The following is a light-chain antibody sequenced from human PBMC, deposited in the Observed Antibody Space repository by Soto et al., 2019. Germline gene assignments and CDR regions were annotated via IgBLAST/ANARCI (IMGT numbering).Light chain of an antibody. CDR3: CSYAESGTNV. J-gene: IGLJ1*01. CDR2: EGD. Sequence: QSALTQPASVSGSPGQSITISCTGTSSDVGSYNLVSWYQQQPGKAPKLVIYEGDKRPSGVSDRFSASKSDNTASLTISRLQAEDEADYFCCSYAESGTNVFGSGTKLTVL. CDR1: SSDVGSYNL. V-gene: IGLV2-23*01.